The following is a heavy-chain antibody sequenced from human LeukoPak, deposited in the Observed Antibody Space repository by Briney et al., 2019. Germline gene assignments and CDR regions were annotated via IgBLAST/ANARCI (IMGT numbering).Heavy chain of an antibody. CDR1: GGSFSGYY. CDR2: INHSGST. Sequence: SETLSLTCAVSGGSFSGYYWSWIRQPPGKGLEWIGEINHSGSTNYNPSLKSRVTISVDTSKNQFSLKLSSVTAADTAVYYCARARGDILTGYYYFDYWGQGTLVTVSS. V-gene: IGHV4-34*01. J-gene: IGHJ4*02. CDR3: ARARGDILTGYYYFDY. D-gene: IGHD3-9*01.